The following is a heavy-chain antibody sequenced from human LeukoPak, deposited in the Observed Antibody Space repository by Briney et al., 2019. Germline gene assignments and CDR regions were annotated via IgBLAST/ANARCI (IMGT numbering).Heavy chain of an antibody. Sequence: GGSLRLSCAASGFTFDDYAMHWVRHAPGKGLEWVSLISWDGGSTYYADSVKGRFTISRDNSKNSLYLQMNSLRAEDTALYYCAKDWGSYYYMDVWGKGTTVTVSS. D-gene: IGHD3-16*01. CDR3: AKDWGSYYYMDV. J-gene: IGHJ6*03. V-gene: IGHV3-43D*03. CDR1: GFTFDDYA. CDR2: ISWDGGST.